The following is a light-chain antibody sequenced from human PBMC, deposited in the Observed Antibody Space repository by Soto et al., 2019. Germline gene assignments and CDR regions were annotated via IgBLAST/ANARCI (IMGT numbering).Light chain of an antibody. Sequence: QSVLTQPPSASGSPGQRVSISCSGSDSDIGSKTVNWYQQLSTDPKLLIYSNNHLPSGVPDRFSGPKSGTSASLATSGLQSEDEAHYYCAAWDDSLNGRVFGTGTKVTVL. CDR1: DSDIGSKT. CDR2: SNN. J-gene: IGLJ1*01. V-gene: IGLV1-44*01. CDR3: AAWDDSLNGRV.